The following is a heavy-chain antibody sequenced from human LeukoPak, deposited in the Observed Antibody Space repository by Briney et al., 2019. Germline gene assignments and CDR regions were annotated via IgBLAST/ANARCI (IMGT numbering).Heavy chain of an antibody. J-gene: IGHJ6*02. CDR2: IWYDGRNK. CDR3: ARDIARARMDV. D-gene: IGHD2-21*01. CDR1: GFTFSRHG. V-gene: IGHV3-33*01. Sequence: GGSLRLSCAASGFTFSRHGMLGVRQAPGKGLEWVAVIWYDGRNKYYADSVKGRFTIPRDDFKSTLYLQMNSLRAEDTAVYYCARDIARARMDVWGQGTTVSVSS.